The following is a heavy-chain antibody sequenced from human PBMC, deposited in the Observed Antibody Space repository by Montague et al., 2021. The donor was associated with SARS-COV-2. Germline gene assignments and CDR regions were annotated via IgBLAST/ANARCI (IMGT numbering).Heavy chain of an antibody. CDR2: TYYRSKWYN. CDR3: TSGREGNYNVMDV. CDR1: GDSVSSHSAT. D-gene: IGHD1-1*01. J-gene: IGHJ6*02. Sequence: CAISGDSVSSHSATWNWVRQSPSRGFEWLGRTYYRSKWYNDYAVSVRGRVTINPDTSKNQFSLQLNSVTPEDTAIYYCTSGREGNYNVMDVWGQGTTVTVS. V-gene: IGHV6-1*01.